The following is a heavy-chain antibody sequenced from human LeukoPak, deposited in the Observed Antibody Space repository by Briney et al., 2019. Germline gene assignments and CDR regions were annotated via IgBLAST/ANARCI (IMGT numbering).Heavy chain of an antibody. CDR3: ATATRDAFDI. Sequence: AGGSLRLSCAASGSTFSSYWMSWVRQAPGKGLEWVANIKQDGSEKYYVDSVKGRFTISRDNAKNSLYLQMNSLRAEDTAVYYCATATRDAFDIWGQGTMVTVSS. CDR1: GSTFSSYW. V-gene: IGHV3-7*01. CDR2: IKQDGSEK. J-gene: IGHJ3*02.